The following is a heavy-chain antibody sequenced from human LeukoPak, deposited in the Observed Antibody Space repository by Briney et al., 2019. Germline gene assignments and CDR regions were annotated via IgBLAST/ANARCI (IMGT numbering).Heavy chain of an antibody. CDR2: IYSGGST. CDR3: AKSGGSTSKYYFDY. D-gene: IGHD2-2*01. CDR1: GFTVSSNY. J-gene: IGHJ4*02. Sequence: GGSLRLSCAASGFTVSSNYMSWVRQAPGKGLEWVSVIYSGGSTYYADSVKGRFTISRDNSKNTLYLQMNSLRAEDTAVYYCAKSGGSTSKYYFDYWGQGTLVTVSS. V-gene: IGHV3-53*01.